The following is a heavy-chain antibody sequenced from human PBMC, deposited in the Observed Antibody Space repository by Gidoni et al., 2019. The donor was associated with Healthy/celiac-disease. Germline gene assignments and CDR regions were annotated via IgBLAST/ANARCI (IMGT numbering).Heavy chain of an antibody. CDR1: GGTFSSYA. J-gene: IGHJ4*02. D-gene: IGHD3-16*02. V-gene: IGHV1-69*06. CDR2: IIPIFGTA. CDR3: ARVQLPHDYIWGRYRSPSYYFDY. Sequence: QVQLVQSGAEVKKPGSSVKVSCKASGGTFSSYAISWVRQAPGQGLEWMGGIIPIFGTANYAQKFQGRVTITADKSTSTAYMELSSLRSEDTAVYYCARVQLPHDYIWGRYRSPSYYFDYWGQGTLVTVSS.